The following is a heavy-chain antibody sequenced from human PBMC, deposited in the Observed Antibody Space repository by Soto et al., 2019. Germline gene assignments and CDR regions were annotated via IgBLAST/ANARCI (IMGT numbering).Heavy chain of an antibody. CDR3: VKGGWLDY. J-gene: IGHJ4*02. D-gene: IGHD2-15*01. CDR2: ISVSGDNT. V-gene: IGHV3-23*01. CDR1: GFTFSTYQ. Sequence: EVPLLESGGGLVQPGGSLRLSCAASGFTFSTYQMSWVRQAPGKGLEWVSFISVSGDNTHYADSVKGRFTISRDNSKNTLYLQVDSLRAEDTAVYYCVKGGWLDYWGQGTLVTVSS.